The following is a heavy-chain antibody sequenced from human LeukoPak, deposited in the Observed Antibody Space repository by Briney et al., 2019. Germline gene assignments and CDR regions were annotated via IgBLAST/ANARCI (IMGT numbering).Heavy chain of an antibody. CDR1: GGSISSGTYY. D-gene: IGHD4-23*01. CDR3: AIHDYGGRDAFDI. V-gene: IGHV4-61*02. CDR2: IYSSGST. Sequence: PSQTLSLTCTVSGGSISSGTYYWRWIRQPAGKGLEWIGRIYSSGSTSYNPSLESRVTISVDTSKNRFSLKLSSVTAADTAVYYCAIHDYGGRDAFDIWGPGTMVTVSS. J-gene: IGHJ3*02.